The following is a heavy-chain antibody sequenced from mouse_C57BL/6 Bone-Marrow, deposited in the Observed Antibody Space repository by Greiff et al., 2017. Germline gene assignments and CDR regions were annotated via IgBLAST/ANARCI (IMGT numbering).Heavy chain of an antibody. J-gene: IGHJ2*01. Sequence: VHVKQSGAELVRPGASVKLSCTASGFNIKDDYMHWVKQRPEQGLEWIGWIDPENGDTEYASKFQGKATITADTSSNTAYLQLSSLTSADTAVYYCTTHYFFDYWGQGTTLTVSS. CDR2: IDPENGDT. CDR1: GFNIKDDY. CDR3: TTHYFFDY. V-gene: IGHV14-4*01.